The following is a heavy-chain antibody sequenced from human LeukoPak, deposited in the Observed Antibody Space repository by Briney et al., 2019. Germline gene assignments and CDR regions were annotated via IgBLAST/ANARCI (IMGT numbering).Heavy chain of an antibody. Sequence: SETLSLTCTVSGGSISSSSFYWGWIRQPPGKGLVWIASFYYSGSTYYNPSLKSRVTISVDTSKNQFSLNLSSVTAADTAVYYCARLHYTWNYGSWFDPWGQGTLVTVSS. CDR1: GGSISSSSFY. D-gene: IGHD1-7*01. J-gene: IGHJ5*02. CDR2: FYYSGST. V-gene: IGHV4-39*01. CDR3: ARLHYTWNYGSWFDP.